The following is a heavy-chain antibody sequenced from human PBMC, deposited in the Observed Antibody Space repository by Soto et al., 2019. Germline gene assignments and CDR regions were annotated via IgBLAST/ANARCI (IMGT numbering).Heavy chain of an antibody. Sequence: LSLTCTVSGGSISSYYWSWIRQPPGKGLEWIGYIYYSGSTNYNPSLKSRVTISVDTSKNQFSLKLSSVTAADTAVYYCAREGYYDSSGYIGYSAFDIWGQGTMVTVSS. CDR3: AREGYYDSSGYIGYSAFDI. CDR1: GGSISSYY. CDR2: IYYSGST. J-gene: IGHJ3*02. D-gene: IGHD3-22*01. V-gene: IGHV4-59*01.